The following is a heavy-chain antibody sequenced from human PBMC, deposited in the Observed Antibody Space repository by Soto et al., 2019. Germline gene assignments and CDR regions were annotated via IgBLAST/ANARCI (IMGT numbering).Heavy chain of an antibody. V-gene: IGHV3-48*02. Sequence: EVQLVESGGGWVQRGGSLRLSCPAFGLTFITYSMNWVPQAPGKGLEWIAYITSSSSTIFYADSVKGRFTISRDNAKNSLYLQMNSLRDEDTSVYYCARDNGIAGSFDPWGQGTLVTVSS. J-gene: IGHJ5*02. CDR3: ARDNGIAGSFDP. CDR2: ITSSSSTI. CDR1: GLTFITYS. D-gene: IGHD2-15*01.